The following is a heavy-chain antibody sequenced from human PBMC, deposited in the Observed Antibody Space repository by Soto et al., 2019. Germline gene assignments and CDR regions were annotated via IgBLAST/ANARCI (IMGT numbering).Heavy chain of an antibody. D-gene: IGHD2-21*02. CDR3: ARDYCAGDCLAFDI. Sequence: AVKVSCKASGGTFSSYAISWVRQAPGQGLEWMGGIIPIFGTANYAQKCQGRVTITADKSTSTAYMELSSLRSEDTAVYYCARDYCAGDCLAFDIWGQGTMVTVSS. CDR1: GGTFSSYA. J-gene: IGHJ3*02. V-gene: IGHV1-69*06. CDR2: IIPIFGTA.